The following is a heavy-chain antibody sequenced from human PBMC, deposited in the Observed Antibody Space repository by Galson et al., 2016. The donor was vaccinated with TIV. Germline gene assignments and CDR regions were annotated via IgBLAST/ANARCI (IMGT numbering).Heavy chain of an antibody. CDR3: ARGAPSVFGVIMTLDD. CDR2: TYYRSTWYN. J-gene: IGHJ4*02. Sequence: CAISGDSVSSTSAAWNWIRQSPSRGLEWLGRTYYRSTWYNDYAASLERRITINPDTSKNQFSLQLTSVTPEDAAVYYCARGAPSVFGVIMTLDDWGRGTLVTVSS. D-gene: IGHD3-3*01. CDR1: GDSVSSTSAA. V-gene: IGHV6-1*01.